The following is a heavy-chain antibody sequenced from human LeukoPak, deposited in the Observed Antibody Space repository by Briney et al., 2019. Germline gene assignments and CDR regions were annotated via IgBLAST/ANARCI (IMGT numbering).Heavy chain of an antibody. CDR1: GFTFGDHI. V-gene: IGHV3-48*01. CDR2: VSGSGSTV. Sequence: GGSLRLSCAASGFTFGDHIMNWVRQLPGKRLEWVAYVSGSGSTVYYADSVKGRFTVSRDNGKSSLYLQMNSLRVEDTTLYYCVRQFASWGQGTLVTVSS. J-gene: IGHJ4*02. CDR3: VRQFAS.